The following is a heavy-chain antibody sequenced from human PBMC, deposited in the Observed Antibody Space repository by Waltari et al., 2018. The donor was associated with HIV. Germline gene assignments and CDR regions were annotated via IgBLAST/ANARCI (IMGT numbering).Heavy chain of an antibody. Sequence: EVQLVESGGGLVQAGGSLRLSCAASGFTSSSHWMHWVRQAPGKGLVWVARINGDGSGTSYADSVRGRFSISRENAENSLHLHMNSVRPEDTGLYYCTREGVETTAPADYWGQGTLVTVSS. V-gene: IGHV3-74*01. CDR1: GFTSSSHW. CDR3: TREGVETTAPADY. CDR2: INGDGSGT. J-gene: IGHJ4*02. D-gene: IGHD4-17*01.